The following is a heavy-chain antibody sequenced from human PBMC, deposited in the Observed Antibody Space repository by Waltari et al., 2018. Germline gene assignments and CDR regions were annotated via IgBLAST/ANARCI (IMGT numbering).Heavy chain of an antibody. V-gene: IGHV4-34*01. D-gene: IGHD3-3*01. CDR3: AGFRVSWTPLRYYCMDV. J-gene: IGHJ6*03. CDR1: GGSFSGYY. Sequence: QVQLQQWGAGLLKPSETLSLTCAVYGGSFSGYYWSWIRQPPGKGLEWIGEINHSGSTTYNPALTSRVAISVDTSKNQFSRKWSSETAADTAVYYCAGFRVSWTPLRYYCMDVWGKGTTVTISS. CDR2: INHSGST.